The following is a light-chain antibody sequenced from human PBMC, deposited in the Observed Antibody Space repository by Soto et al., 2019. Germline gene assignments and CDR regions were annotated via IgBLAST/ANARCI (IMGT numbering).Light chain of an antibody. J-gene: IGKJ5*01. Sequence: IGVTKSATNLTLSPGERATLSCRASQSVSSYLACYHKKPGQAPRLLIYDASNRATGIPARFSGSGSGTDFTFTISILELGDFAVYYCQRRSNWTPFTFGQGTRLEIK. CDR2: DAS. V-gene: IGKV3-11*01. CDR1: QSVSSY. CDR3: QRRSNWTPFT.